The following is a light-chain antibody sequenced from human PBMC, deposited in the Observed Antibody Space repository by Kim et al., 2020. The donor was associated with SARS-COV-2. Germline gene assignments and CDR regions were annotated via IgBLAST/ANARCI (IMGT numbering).Light chain of an antibody. CDR3: QQYYGTTIT. J-gene: IGKJ5*01. Sequence: DIQMTQSPSSLSTSVGDRVTITCRASQSIRSYLHWYQQKPGKAPNLLIYAASGLQSGVPSRFSGSGSVTDFTLTISSLRPEDTATYYCQQYYGTTITFGQGARLEIK. V-gene: IGKV1-39*01. CDR2: AAS. CDR1: QSIRSY.